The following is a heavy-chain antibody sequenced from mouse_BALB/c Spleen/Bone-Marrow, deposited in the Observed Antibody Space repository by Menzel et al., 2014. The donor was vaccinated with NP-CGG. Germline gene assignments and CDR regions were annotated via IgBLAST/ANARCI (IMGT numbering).Heavy chain of an antibody. Sequence: EVKLVESGGGLVLPGGSLRLSCATSGFTFTDYYMSWVRQPPGKALEWLGFIRNKANGYTTEYSASVKGRFTISRDNSQSILYLQMNTLRAEDSATYYCARGGNDLDYWGQGTTLTVSS. CDR2: IRNKANGYTT. D-gene: IGHD2-3*01. V-gene: IGHV7-3*02. CDR1: GFTFTDYY. CDR3: ARGGNDLDY. J-gene: IGHJ2*01.